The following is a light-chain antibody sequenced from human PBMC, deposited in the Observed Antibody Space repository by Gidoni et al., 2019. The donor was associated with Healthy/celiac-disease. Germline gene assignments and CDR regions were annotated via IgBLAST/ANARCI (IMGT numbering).Light chain of an antibody. CDR1: QSMSSY. V-gene: IGKV1-39*01. Sequence: DIQMTQSPSSLSASVGDRVTITCRASQSMSSYLNWYQPKPGTAPTLLIYSASSLQSGVPSRFSGSGSGTDFTLTISSLQPEAFATYHCQQSYSTPRTFGQGTKVEIK. CDR2: SAS. CDR3: QQSYSTPRT. J-gene: IGKJ1*01.